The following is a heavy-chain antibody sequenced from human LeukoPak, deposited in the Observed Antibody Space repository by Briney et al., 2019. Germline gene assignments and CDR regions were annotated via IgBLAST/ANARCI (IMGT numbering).Heavy chain of an antibody. J-gene: IGHJ3*02. CDR2: ISYGGSNT. CDR3: ARDYRPANWGSSAFDI. CDR1: GFIFSSCA. D-gene: IGHD7-27*01. V-gene: IGHV3-30-3*01. Sequence: GGSLRLSCAASGFIFSSCAMHWVRQAPGKGLEWVAVISYGGSNTYYADSVKGRFTISRGNSKNTLYLQMNSLRAEDTAVYYCARDYRPANWGSSAFDIWGQGTMVTVSS.